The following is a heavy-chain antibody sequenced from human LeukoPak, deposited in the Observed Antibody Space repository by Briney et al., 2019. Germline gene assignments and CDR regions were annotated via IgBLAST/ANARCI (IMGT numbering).Heavy chain of an antibody. D-gene: IGHD6-6*01. CDR2: IGTSGSTM. J-gene: IGHJ4*02. Sequence: GGSLRLSCAASGFTFSSYSMNWARQAPGKGLEWVSYIGTSGSTMYYADSVKGRFTISRDNAKNSLYLQMNSLRVEDTALYYCARGPYSSSAGGFDYWGQGTLVTVSS. V-gene: IGHV3-48*01. CDR3: ARGPYSSSAGGFDY. CDR1: GFTFSSYS.